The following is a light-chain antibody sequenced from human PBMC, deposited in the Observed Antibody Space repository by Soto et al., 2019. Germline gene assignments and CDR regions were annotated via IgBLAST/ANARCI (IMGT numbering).Light chain of an antibody. CDR1: ETVNTF. CDR3: QHIFVTAPYN. V-gene: IGKV1-39*01. CDR2: AAS. J-gene: IGKJ2*01. Sequence: DIQMTQSPSSLSASVGDRVTISCRASETVNTFLNWYQQKPGNAPKLLIYAASSLHSGTPSRFSGSGSGPDFPLTISSLQPEDFATYYCQHIFVTAPYNFGQGTKVEVK.